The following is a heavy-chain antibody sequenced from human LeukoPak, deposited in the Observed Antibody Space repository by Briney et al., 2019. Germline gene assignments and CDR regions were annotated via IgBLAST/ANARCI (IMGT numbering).Heavy chain of an antibody. D-gene: IGHD3-9*01. CDR3: AKMYYDILTGYYSHFDY. V-gene: IGHV3-23*01. Sequence: PGGSLRLSCAVSGFTFSSYAMSWVRQAPGKGLEWVSAISGSGGSTYYADSVKGRFTISRDNSKNTLYLQMNSPRAEDTAVYYCAKMYYDILTGYYSHFDYWGQGTLVTVSS. CDR2: ISGSGGST. J-gene: IGHJ4*02. CDR1: GFTFSSYA.